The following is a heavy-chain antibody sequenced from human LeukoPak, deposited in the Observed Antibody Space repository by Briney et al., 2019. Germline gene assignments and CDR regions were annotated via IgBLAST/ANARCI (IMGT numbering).Heavy chain of an antibody. Sequence: PSETLSLTCAVYGGSFSGYYWSWIRQAPGKGLEWIGEINHSGNTNYNPSLKSRVTISVDTSKNQFSLKLSSVTAADTAVYYCARDRIAVAGFFDYWGQGTLVTVSS. CDR3: ARDRIAVAGFFDY. D-gene: IGHD6-19*01. V-gene: IGHV4-34*01. J-gene: IGHJ4*02. CDR2: INHSGNT. CDR1: GGSFSGYY.